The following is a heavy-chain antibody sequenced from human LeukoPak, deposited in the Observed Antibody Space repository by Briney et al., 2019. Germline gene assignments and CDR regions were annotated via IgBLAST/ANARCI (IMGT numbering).Heavy chain of an antibody. CDR2: ISDSGST. CDR3: AKDWPSVWQQLPDYDAVDV. D-gene: IGHD6-13*01. J-gene: IGHJ3*01. Sequence: GGSLRLSCAASGFTFSNYAMTWVRQAPGKGLEWVSTISDSGSTFYADSVKGRFTISRDNTKNTLFLQMNGLRADDTAVYYCAKDWPSVWQQLPDYDAVDVWGQGTMVTVSS. CDR1: GFTFSNYA. V-gene: IGHV3-23*01.